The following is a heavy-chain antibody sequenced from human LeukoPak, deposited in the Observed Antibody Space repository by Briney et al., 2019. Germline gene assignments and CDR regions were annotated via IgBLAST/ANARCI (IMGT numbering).Heavy chain of an antibody. D-gene: IGHD3-10*01. CDR3: ARAEGRLAPFDY. Sequence: PGGSLRLSCAASGFTFSSYSMNWVRQAPGKGLEWVSSISSSSSYIYYADSVKGRFTISRDNAKNSLYLQMNSLRAEDTAVYYCARAEGRLAPFDYWGQGTLVTVSS. V-gene: IGHV3-21*01. CDR1: GFTFSSYS. CDR2: ISSSSSYI. J-gene: IGHJ4*02.